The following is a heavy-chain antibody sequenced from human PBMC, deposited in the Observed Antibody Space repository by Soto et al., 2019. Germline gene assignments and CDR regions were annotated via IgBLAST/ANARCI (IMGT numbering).Heavy chain of an antibody. V-gene: IGHV3-30-3*02. CDR1: GFTFSGKT. D-gene: IGHD6-6*01. J-gene: IGHJ6*03. Sequence: PGGSLRLSCAASGFTFSGKTMYWVRQAPGKGLEWVALIAGNGSQIYYADSVKGRFTISRDNSKNTLYLQMNSLRAEDTAVYYCAKMGSSSDYYYYYMDVWGKGTTVTVSS. CDR3: AKMGSSSDYYYYYMDV. CDR2: IAGNGSQI.